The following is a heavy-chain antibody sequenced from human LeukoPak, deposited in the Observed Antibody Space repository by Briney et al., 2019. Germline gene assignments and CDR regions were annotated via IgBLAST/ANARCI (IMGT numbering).Heavy chain of an antibody. D-gene: IGHD3-3*01. CDR3: ARAAEYYDFWSGYCPYYFDY. Sequence: SETLSLTCTVSGGSISSISYYWGWIRQSPGKGLEWIGSMYYSGSTYYNPSLKSRVTISADTSKNQFSLKLSSVTAADTAVYFCARAAEYYDFWSGYCPYYFDYWGQGTLVTVSS. V-gene: IGHV4-39*07. CDR1: GGSISSISYY. J-gene: IGHJ4*02. CDR2: MYYSGST.